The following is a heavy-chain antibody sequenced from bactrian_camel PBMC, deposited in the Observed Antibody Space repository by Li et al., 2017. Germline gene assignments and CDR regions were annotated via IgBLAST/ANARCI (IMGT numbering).Heavy chain of an antibody. V-gene: IGHV3S53*01. CDR1: GYTSSTFC. J-gene: IGHJ4*01. CDR2: FDYDGAT. D-gene: IGHD1*01. CDR3: ATRDGGAYNY. Sequence: HVKLVESGGGSVQAGGSLKLSCAVSGYTSSTFCRGWFRQAPGKEREGVAAFDYDGATMYADSVKGRFTISRDNAKNTVVLQMNSLRSEDTALYYCATRDGGAYNYWGQGTQVTVS.